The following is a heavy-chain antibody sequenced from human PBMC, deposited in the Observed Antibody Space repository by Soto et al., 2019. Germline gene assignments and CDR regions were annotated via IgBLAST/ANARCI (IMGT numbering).Heavy chain of an antibody. Sequence: QVQLQESGPGLVKPSETLSLTCTVSCGSISSYYWSWIRQPPGKGLEWIGFIFYSGSTSYNPSLIRRLTMSIDPSEYQSSLKLNSVTAADPAVYYCASLIVDPVLSFDSWGQGTLVDVSS. V-gene: IGHV4-59*01. J-gene: IGHJ5*01. D-gene: IGHD3-16*02. CDR2: IFYSGST. CDR1: CGSISSYY. CDR3: ASLIVDPVLSFDS.